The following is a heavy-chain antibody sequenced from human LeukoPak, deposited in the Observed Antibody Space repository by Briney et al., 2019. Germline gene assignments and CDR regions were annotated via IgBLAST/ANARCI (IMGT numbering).Heavy chain of an antibody. CDR2: INYGGTT. CDR3: ARYVVYGSGKYYFDY. D-gene: IGHD3-10*01. V-gene: IGHV4-34*01. Sequence: SETLSLTCGVYGGSFSGDYWNWIRQPPGQGLEWIASINYGGTTYYNPSLKSRVTISVDTSKNQFSLRLSSVTAADTAVYLCARYVVYGSGKYYFDYWGQGSLVTVSS. J-gene: IGHJ4*02. CDR1: GGSFSGDY.